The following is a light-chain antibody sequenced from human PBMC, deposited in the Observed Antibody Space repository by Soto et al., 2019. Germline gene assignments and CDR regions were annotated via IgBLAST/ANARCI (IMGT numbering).Light chain of an antibody. Sequence: QSVLTQPPSASGTPGQRVTISCSGSSSNIGSNTVNWYQQLPGTAPKLLMYNNNERPSGVPDRFSGSKSGTSASLAISGLQSEDEADYYCAAWDDSLNGNVFGTGTKVTVL. CDR2: NNN. J-gene: IGLJ1*01. V-gene: IGLV1-44*01. CDR3: AAWDDSLNGNV. CDR1: SSNIGSNT.